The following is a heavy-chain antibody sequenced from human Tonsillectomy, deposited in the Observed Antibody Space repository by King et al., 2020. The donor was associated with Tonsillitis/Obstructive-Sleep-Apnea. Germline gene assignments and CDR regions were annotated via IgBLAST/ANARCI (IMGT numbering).Heavy chain of an antibody. CDR3: AREGRYYYDSSGYYQYYFDY. D-gene: IGHD3-22*01. Sequence: QLQESGPGLVKPSQTLSLTCTVSGGSISSGGDYWSWIRQHPGKGLEWIGYMYYSGSTYYNPSLKSRVTITVDTSKNQLSLKLSSVTAADTAVYYCAREGRYYYDSSGYYQYYFDYWGQGTLVTVSS. CDR1: GGSISSGGDY. J-gene: IGHJ4*02. V-gene: IGHV4-31*03. CDR2: MYYSGST.